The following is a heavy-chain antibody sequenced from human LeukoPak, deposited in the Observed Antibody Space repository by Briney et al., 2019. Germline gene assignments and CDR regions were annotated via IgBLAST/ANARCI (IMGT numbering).Heavy chain of an antibody. J-gene: IGHJ3*02. CDR1: GFTSSSYA. Sequence: GGSLRLSCAASGFTSSSYAMSWVRQAPGKGLEWVSAISGSGGSTYYADSVKGRFTISRDNSENTLYLQMNSLRAEDTAVYYCARDQMIGTFDIWGQGTMVTVSS. CDR2: ISGSGGST. V-gene: IGHV3-23*01. D-gene: IGHD3-16*01. CDR3: ARDQMIGTFDI.